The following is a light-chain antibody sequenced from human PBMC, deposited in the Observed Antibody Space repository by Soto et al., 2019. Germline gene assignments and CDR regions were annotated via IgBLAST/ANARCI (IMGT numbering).Light chain of an antibody. V-gene: IGLV2-11*01. CDR2: DVS. CDR1: SSDVGAYNY. Sequence: QSALTQPHSVSGSPGQSVTISCTGTSSDVGAYNYVSWYQQHPGKAPKLMIFDVSKRPSGVPDRFSGSKSGNTASLTISGLQAEDEADYSCCSYAGSYPWVFGGGTQLTVL. J-gene: IGLJ2*01. CDR3: CSYAGSYPWV.